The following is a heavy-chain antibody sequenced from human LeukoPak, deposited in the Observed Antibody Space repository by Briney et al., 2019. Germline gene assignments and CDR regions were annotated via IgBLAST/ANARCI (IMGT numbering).Heavy chain of an antibody. V-gene: IGHV4-30-2*01. J-gene: IGHJ4*02. D-gene: IGHD3-10*01. CDR2: IYDSGST. CDR3: ARYGGSGTYFFDY. CDR1: GGSISSGGYS. Sequence: SETLSLTCAVSGGSISSGGYSWSWIRQPPGKGLEWIGYIYDSGSTYYNPSLKSRVTISLDRSKNQFSLKLSSVTAADTAVYYCARYGGSGTYFFDYWGRGTLVAVSS.